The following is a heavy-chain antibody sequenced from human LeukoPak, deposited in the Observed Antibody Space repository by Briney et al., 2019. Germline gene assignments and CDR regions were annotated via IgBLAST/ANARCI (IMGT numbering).Heavy chain of an antibody. J-gene: IGHJ4*02. CDR2: IKEDGTEK. CDR1: GFTFSSSW. CDR3: AKVGSLGGNFDY. Sequence: GGSLRLSCAASGFTFSSSWMNWVRQSPGKGLEWVANIKEDGTEKYYADSVKGRFTISRDNSKNTLYLQMNSLRAEDTAVYYCAKVGSLGGNFDYWGQGTLVTVSS. D-gene: IGHD2-15*01. V-gene: IGHV3-7*03.